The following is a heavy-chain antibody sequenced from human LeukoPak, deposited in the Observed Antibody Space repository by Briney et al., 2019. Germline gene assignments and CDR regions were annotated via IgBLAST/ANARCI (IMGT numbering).Heavy chain of an antibody. D-gene: IGHD4-11*01. CDR1: GGSISSGSYY. CDR3: ARELLHA. CDR2: IYTSGST. V-gene: IGHV4-61*02. J-gene: IGHJ5*02. Sequence: SQTLSLTCTVSGGSISSGSYYWSWIRQPAGKGLEWIGRIYTSGSTNYNPSLKSRVTMSVDTSKNQFSLKLSSVTAADTAVYYCARELLHAWGQGTLVTVSS.